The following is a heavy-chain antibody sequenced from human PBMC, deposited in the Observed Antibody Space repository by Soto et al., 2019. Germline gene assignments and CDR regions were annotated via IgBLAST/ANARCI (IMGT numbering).Heavy chain of an antibody. CDR1: GDSFTIDSYY. V-gene: IGHV4-39*01. J-gene: IGHJ4*02. D-gene: IGHD6-13*01. CDR2: ISHSGTT. Sequence: QLQLQESGPGLVKPSEPLSLTCTVSGDSFTIDSYYWAWIRQPPGKGLEWLGTISHSGTTFHNPSLKSRLTMSVDTSKNRFSLNLSSVTAADTALYYCARHSDKYVSSWYGLGYWGQGTLVTVSS. CDR3: ARHSDKYVSSWYGLGY.